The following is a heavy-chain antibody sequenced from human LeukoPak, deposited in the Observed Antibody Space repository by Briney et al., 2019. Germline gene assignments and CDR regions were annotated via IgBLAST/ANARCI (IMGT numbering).Heavy chain of an antibody. V-gene: IGHV4-61*02. CDR3: ARGSGQLSPSDI. D-gene: IGHD6-13*01. Sequence: SQTLSLTCTVSHDSISGGGYYWNWIRQPAGKELEWIGRIFARGNTLYSPSLQSRVTISLDTSKNQFSLKLTSVSAADTAVYYCARGSGQLSPSDIRGQGTMVTVSS. CDR1: HDSISGGGYY. J-gene: IGHJ3*02. CDR2: IFARGNT.